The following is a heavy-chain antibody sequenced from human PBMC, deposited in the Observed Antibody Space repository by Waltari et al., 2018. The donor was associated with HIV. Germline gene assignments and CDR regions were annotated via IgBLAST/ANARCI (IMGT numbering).Heavy chain of an antibody. J-gene: IGHJ1*01. CDR3: ASSSDGGRN. Sequence: QVQLVQSGAAVKKPGASVKVSCKASGYTFTAYYIHWVRQAPGQGREWMGWINPNNGGTKYAQKVQGRVTMTRDTPMSTAYMERSSLIADDAAVIYCASSSDGGRNWGQGTLVTVSS. CDR1: GYTFTAYY. CDR2: INPNNGGT. V-gene: IGHV1-2*02.